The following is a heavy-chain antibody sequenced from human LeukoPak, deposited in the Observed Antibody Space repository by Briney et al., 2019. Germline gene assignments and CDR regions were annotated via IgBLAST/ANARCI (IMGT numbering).Heavy chain of an antibody. CDR2: ISYDGSNK. V-gene: IGHV3-30*04. Sequence: GGSLRLSCAASGFTFSSYAMHWVRQAPGKGLEWVAVISYDGSNKYCADSVKGRFTISRDNSKNTLYLQMNSLRAEDTAVYYCARAYSSSWYDFWGQGTLVTVSS. J-gene: IGHJ5*01. D-gene: IGHD6-13*01. CDR1: GFTFSSYA. CDR3: ARAYSSSWYDF.